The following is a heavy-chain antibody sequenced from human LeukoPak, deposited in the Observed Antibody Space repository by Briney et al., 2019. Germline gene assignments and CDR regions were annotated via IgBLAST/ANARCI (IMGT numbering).Heavy chain of an antibody. CDR3: ARGHKKKVVPAAYEIGY. D-gene: IGHD2-2*01. V-gene: IGHV1-8*01. CDR1: GYTFTSYD. CDR2: LNPNSGNT. J-gene: IGHJ4*02. Sequence: ASVKVSCKASGYTFTSYDISWVRQATGQGLEWMGWLNPNSGNTGYAQKFQGRVTMTRNTPISTAYMELSSLRSEDTAVYYCARGHKKKVVPAAYEIGYWGQGTLVTVSS.